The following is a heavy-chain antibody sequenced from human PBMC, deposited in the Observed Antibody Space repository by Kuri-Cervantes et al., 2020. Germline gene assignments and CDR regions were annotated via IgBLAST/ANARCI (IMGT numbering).Heavy chain of an antibody. Sequence: GESLKISCAASGFTFSSYEMNWVRQAPGKGLEWVSYISSSGSTIYYADSVKGRFTISRDNAKNSLYLQMNSLRAEGTAVYYCARGDSTVTTWGYWYFDLWGRGTLVTVSS. CDR3: ARGDSTVTTWGYWYFDL. D-gene: IGHD4-17*01. CDR1: GFTFSSYE. CDR2: ISSSGSTI. J-gene: IGHJ2*01. V-gene: IGHV3-48*03.